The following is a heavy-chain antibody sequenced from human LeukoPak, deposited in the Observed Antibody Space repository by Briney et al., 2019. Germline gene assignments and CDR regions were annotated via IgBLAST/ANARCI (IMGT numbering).Heavy chain of an antibody. J-gene: IGHJ4*02. D-gene: IGHD3-10*01. V-gene: IGHV3-15*01. CDR1: GFTFSNAW. CDR2: IKSKTDGGTT. CDR3: TTSYYYGSGSYYNLCDY. Sequence: GSLRLSCAASGFTFSNAWMSWVRQAPGKGLEWVGRIKSKTDGGTTDYAAPVKGRFTISRDDSKNTLYLQMNSLKTEDTAVYYCTTSYYYGSGSYYNLCDYWGQGTLVTVSS.